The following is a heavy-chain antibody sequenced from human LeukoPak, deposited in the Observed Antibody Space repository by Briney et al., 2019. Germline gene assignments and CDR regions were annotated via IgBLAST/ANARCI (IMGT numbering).Heavy chain of an antibody. CDR1: GGTFSSYA. CDR3: AKETTYYYDSSGFLGFQH. V-gene: IGHV1-69*04. CDR2: IIPIFGIA. J-gene: IGHJ1*01. D-gene: IGHD3-22*01. Sequence: GASVKVSCKASGGTFSSYAISWVRQAPGQGLEWMGRIIPIFGIANYAQKFQGRVTITAGKSTSTAYMELSSLRSEDTAVYYCAKETTYYYDSSGFLGFQHWGQGTLVTVSS.